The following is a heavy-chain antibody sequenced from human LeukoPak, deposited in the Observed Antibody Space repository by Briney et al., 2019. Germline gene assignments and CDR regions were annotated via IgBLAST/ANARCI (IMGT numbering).Heavy chain of an antibody. D-gene: IGHD6-6*01. CDR2: ISPSGGST. CDR3: ARAGHGATSVGEYMNDY. V-gene: IGHV1-46*01. CDR1: GYTFTSYY. Sequence: ASVKVSCKASGYTFTSYYMHWVRQAPGQGLEWMGIISPSGGSTSYAQKFQGRVTMTRDTSTNTVYMELSSLRSEDTAVYYCARAGHGATSVGEYMNDYWGQGTLVTVSS. J-gene: IGHJ4*02.